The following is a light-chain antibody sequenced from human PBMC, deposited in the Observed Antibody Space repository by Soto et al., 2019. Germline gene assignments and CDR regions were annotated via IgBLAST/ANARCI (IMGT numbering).Light chain of an antibody. CDR2: GVS. Sequence: SVLTQPASVSGSPGQSIAISGTGTSSDVGGYNYVSWYQQHPGKAPKLMIYGVSNRPSGVSNRFSGSKSDNTASLTISALQAEDEADYYCTSYTSSTTWVFGGGTKVTLL. CDR3: TSYTSSTTWV. CDR1: SSDVGGYNY. V-gene: IGLV2-14*01. J-gene: IGLJ3*02.